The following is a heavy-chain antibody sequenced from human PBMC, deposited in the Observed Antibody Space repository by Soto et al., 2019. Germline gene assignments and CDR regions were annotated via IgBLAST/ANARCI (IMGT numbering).Heavy chain of an antibody. D-gene: IGHD1-1*01. CDR3: AKVSTTHTVGPLAP. Sequence: EVQLVESGGGLVQPGRSVRLSCAASGFTFDDYGMHWVRQAPGKGLEWVSGMSWNSGSIGYADSVKGRFIISRDNAKNSVYLQMNNLRPEDTDFYVCAKVSTTHTVGPLAPWGQGTLVTVSS. J-gene: IGHJ5*02. CDR2: MSWNSGSI. V-gene: IGHV3-9*01. CDR1: GFTFDDYG.